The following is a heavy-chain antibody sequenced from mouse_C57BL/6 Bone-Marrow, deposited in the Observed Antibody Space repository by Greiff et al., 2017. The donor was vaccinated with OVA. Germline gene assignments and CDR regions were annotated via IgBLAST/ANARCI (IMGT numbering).Heavy chain of an antibody. CDR2: IYPRSGNT. V-gene: IGHV1-81*01. CDR3: RDYYGSSRYFDV. Sequence: QVQLQQSGAELARPGASVKLSCKASGYTFTSYGISWVKQRTGQGLEWIGEIYPRSGNTYYNEKFKGKATLTADESSSTAYMELRSLTSEDSAVYFCRDYYGSSRYFDVWGTGTTVTVSS. D-gene: IGHD1-1*01. J-gene: IGHJ1*03. CDR1: GYTFTSYG.